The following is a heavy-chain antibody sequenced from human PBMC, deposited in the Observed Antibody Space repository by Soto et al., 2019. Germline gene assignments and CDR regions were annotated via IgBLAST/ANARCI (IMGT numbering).Heavy chain of an antibody. CDR3: MSSSSGWDSEY. Sequence: QVQQVESGGGVVQPGSSLRLSCAASGFTFSIYGMHWVRQAPGKGLEWVAMIWYDGSSKYYADSVQGRFTISRDNSKNTLYLQMNSLRAEDTAVYYCMSSSSGWDSEYWGQGTQVTVSS. D-gene: IGHD6-19*01. V-gene: IGHV3-33*01. J-gene: IGHJ4*02. CDR1: GFTFSIYG. CDR2: IWYDGSSK.